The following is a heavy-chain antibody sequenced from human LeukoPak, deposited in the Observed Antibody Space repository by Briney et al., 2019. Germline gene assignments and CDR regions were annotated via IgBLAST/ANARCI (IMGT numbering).Heavy chain of an antibody. J-gene: IGHJ4*02. CDR3: AKDGGSSGYKQSYRDY. Sequence: GGSLRLSCAASAFTFSNYWMSWVRQAPGKGLEWVSTASASGSTTYYADSVKGRFTISRDNSKNTLYLQMNTLRAEDTAVYYCAKDGGSSGYKQSYRDYWGQGTLVTVSS. D-gene: IGHD5-12*01. V-gene: IGHV3-23*01. CDR1: AFTFSNYW. CDR2: ASASGSTT.